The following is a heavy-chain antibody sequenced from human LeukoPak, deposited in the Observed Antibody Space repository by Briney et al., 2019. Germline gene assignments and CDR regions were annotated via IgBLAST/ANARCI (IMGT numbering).Heavy chain of an antibody. D-gene: IGHD5-12*01. CDR1: GYPFTGYY. V-gene: IGHV1-2*02. CDR2: INPNSGGT. J-gene: IGHJ4*02. CDR3: ARDIVPTMGVRRGLIF. Sequence: ASVKVSCKTSGYPFTGYYIHWVRQAPGQGLEWMGWINPNSGGTNYAQKFQGRVTMTRDTSISTAYMDLNRLRSDDTAVYYCARDIVPTMGVRRGLIFWGQGTLVTVSS.